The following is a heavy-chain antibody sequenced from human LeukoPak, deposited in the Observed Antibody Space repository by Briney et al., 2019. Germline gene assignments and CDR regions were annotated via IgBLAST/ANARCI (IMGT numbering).Heavy chain of an antibody. CDR1: GFTFSSYD. CDR2: IRPSGDNT. CDR3: ARVAGWHWFDP. D-gene: IGHD6-19*01. J-gene: IGHJ5*02. Sequence: GGALRLSRAASGFTFSSYDMTWVRQAPGRGLEWVSSIRPSGDNTYYGDSVKGRFTISRDSSKNTVYLQMNNMRVDDTAVYYCARVAGWHWFDPWGQGTLVTVSS. V-gene: IGHV3-23*01.